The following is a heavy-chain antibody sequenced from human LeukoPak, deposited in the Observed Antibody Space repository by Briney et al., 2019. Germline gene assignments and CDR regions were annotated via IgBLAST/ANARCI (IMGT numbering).Heavy chain of an antibody. CDR3: ARDPLVRGHYGMDV. CDR2: ISAYNGNT. CDR1: GYTFTSYG. D-gene: IGHD3-10*01. J-gene: IGHJ6*02. V-gene: IGHV1-18*01. Sequence: GASVKVSCKASGYTFTSYGISWVRQAPGQGLEWMGWISAYNGNTNYAQKLQGRVTMTTDTSTSTAYMELRSLRSDDAAVYYCARDPLVRGHYGMDVWGQGTTVTVSS.